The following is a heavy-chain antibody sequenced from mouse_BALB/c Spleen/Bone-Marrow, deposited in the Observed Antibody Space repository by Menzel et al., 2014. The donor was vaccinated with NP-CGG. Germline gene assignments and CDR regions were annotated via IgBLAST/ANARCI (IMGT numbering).Heavy chain of an antibody. D-gene: IGHD2-3*01. J-gene: IGHJ4*01. Sequence: VQQQQSGPELVKPGASVRISCKATGYTFTNYYIHWVKQRPGQGVVWIGWIYPVNVHANFNEKFRCKATLTADKSSSTAYMQLSSLTSEDSAVYFCARWLLPYYAMDYWGQGTSVTVSS. CDR3: ARWLLPYYAMDY. CDR2: IYPVNVHA. CDR1: GYTFTNYY. V-gene: IGHV1S56*01.